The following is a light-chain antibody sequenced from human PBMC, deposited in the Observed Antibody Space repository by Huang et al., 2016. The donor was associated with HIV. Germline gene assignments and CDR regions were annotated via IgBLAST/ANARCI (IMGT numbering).Light chain of an antibody. CDR1: QSVSSY. Sequence: EIVLTQSPATLSLSPGERATLSCRASQSVSSYLAWYQQKPGQAPRLLIYDASNRATGIPARFSGSGSGTDFTLTISSLEPEDVAVYYCQQRSNWPGITFGPGTKVDIK. CDR3: QQRSNWPGIT. V-gene: IGKV3-11*01. J-gene: IGKJ3*01. CDR2: DAS.